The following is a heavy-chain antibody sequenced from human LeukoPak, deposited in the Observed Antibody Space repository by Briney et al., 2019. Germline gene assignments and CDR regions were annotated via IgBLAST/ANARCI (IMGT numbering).Heavy chain of an antibody. CDR2: IIPIFGAA. D-gene: IGHD5-12*01. CDR3: ARGIVATSPRAYYYYYMDV. V-gene: IGHV1-69*13. Sequence: SVKVSFKASGGTFSSYAISWVRQAPGQGLEWMGGIIPIFGAANYSQKFQGRVTITADESTSTAYMELSRLRSDDTAVYYCARGIVATSPRAYYYYYMDVWGKGTTVTVSS. CDR1: GGTFSSYA. J-gene: IGHJ6*03.